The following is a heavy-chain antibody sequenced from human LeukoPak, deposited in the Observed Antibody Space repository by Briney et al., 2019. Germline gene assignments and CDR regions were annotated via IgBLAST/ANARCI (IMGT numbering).Heavy chain of an antibody. J-gene: IGHJ4*02. CDR3: GRAAYSGNSDVNY. CDR2: ISYDGSNK. Sequence: GRSLRLSCAASGFTFSSYSIHWVRQAPGKGLEWVAVISYDGSNKYYADSVKGRFTISRDNSKNTLYLQMNSLRVEDTAVYYCGRAAYSGNSDVNYWGQGTLVTVSS. CDR1: GFTFSSYS. V-gene: IGHV3-30*07. D-gene: IGHD3-22*01.